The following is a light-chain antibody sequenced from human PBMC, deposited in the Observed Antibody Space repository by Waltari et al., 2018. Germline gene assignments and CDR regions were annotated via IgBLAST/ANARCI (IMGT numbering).Light chain of an antibody. CDR1: PSVSRT. Sequence: IVLTQSPGTLSLSPGDRATLSCRASPSVSRTLAWYQQKPGQAPRLLIYDASSRATGIPDRFSGSGSGTDFSLTISRLEPEDFAVYYCQKYGTLPATFGQGTKVEIK. CDR3: QKYGTLPAT. V-gene: IGKV3-20*01. J-gene: IGKJ1*01. CDR2: DAS.